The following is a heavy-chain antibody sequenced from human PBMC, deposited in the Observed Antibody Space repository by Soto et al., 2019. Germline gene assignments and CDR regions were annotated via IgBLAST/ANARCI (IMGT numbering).Heavy chain of an antibody. Sequence: SETLSLTCTVSGGSISSYYWSWIRQPPGKGLERIGYIYYSGSTNYNPSLKSRVTISVDTSKNQFSLKLSSVTAADTAVYYCARVGRYSYGPLVYWGQGTLVTVSS. CDR2: IYYSGST. V-gene: IGHV4-59*01. CDR3: ARVGRYSYGPLVY. D-gene: IGHD5-18*01. CDR1: GGSISSYY. J-gene: IGHJ4*02.